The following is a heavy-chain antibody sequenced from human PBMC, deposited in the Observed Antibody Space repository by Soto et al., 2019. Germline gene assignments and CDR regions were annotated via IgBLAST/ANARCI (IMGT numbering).Heavy chain of an antibody. CDR3: AKFRGTGYPPTLDY. J-gene: IGHJ4*02. D-gene: IGHD3-9*01. CDR2: ISYDGGNK. CDR1: GFTFSSYN. Sequence: QVQLVESGGGVVQPGRSLRLSCAASGFTFSSYNMHWVRQAPGKGLEWVAVISYDGGNKYYADSVRGRFTISRDNSKNTLYPQMNSLRAEDTAVYYCAKFRGTGYPPTLDYWGQGTLVTVSS. V-gene: IGHV3-30*18.